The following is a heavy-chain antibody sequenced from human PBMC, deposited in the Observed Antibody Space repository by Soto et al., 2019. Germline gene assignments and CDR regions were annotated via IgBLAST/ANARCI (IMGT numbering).Heavy chain of an antibody. D-gene: IGHD6-19*01. CDR3: AKDWGEYSSGWYFGY. Sequence: GGSLRLSCAASGFTFSSYGMHWVRQAPGKGLEWVAVISYDGSNKYYADSVKGRFTISRDNSKNTLYLQMNSLRAEDTAVYYCAKDWGEYSSGWYFGYWGQGTLVTVSS. V-gene: IGHV3-30*18. CDR2: ISYDGSNK. CDR1: GFTFSSYG. J-gene: IGHJ4*02.